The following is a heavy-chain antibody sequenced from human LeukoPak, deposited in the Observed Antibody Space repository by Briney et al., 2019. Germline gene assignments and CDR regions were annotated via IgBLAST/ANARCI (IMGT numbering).Heavy chain of an antibody. V-gene: IGHV3-23*01. J-gene: IGHJ5*02. CDR3: ARAPLVLQYRWWFDP. Sequence: GGSLRLSCAASGFTFTNHAMTWVRQAPGRGLECVSGISGSDRRTFYSDSVKGRFTISRDNSQNTVYLQMNSLRAEDTAVYHCARAPLVLQYRWWFDPWGQGTLVIVSS. CDR1: GFTFTNHA. D-gene: IGHD5-24*01. CDR2: ISGSDRRT.